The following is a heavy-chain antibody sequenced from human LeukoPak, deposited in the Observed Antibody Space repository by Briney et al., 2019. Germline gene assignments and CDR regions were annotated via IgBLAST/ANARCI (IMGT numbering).Heavy chain of an antibody. Sequence: PSETLSFTCAVYGGSFGGYYWSWIRQPPGKGLEWIGEINHSGSTNYNPSLKSRVTISVDTSKNQFSLKLSSVTAADTAVYYWARGSSLLNWGQGTLVTVSS. J-gene: IGHJ4*02. CDR3: ARGSSLLN. V-gene: IGHV4-34*01. CDR1: GGSFGGYY. D-gene: IGHD6-6*01. CDR2: INHSGST.